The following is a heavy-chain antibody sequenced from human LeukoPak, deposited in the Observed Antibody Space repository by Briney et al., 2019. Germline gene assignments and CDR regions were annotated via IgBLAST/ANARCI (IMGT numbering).Heavy chain of an antibody. J-gene: IGHJ6*01. CDR1: GFKFTNYW. CDR2: IYPDDSDT. V-gene: IGHV5-51*01. CDR3: ARLSGTPRGVGSV. Sequence: GESLNISCKGSGFKFTNYWIGWVRQMPGKGLEWMGIIYPDDSDTKYTPSFQGQVTISVDRSVNTAYLQWSSLKASETGIYYCARLSGTPRGVGSVWGQGTTVTVPS. D-gene: IGHD1-20*01.